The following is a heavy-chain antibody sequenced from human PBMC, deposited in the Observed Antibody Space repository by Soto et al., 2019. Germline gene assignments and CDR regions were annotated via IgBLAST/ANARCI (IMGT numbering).Heavy chain of an antibody. J-gene: IGHJ4*02. D-gene: IGHD3-16*02. CDR2: IKHDTSEA. V-gene: IGHV3-7*03. CDR1: GFKFSDYW. CDR3: ARDGLLFSGPYRPSRFDY. Sequence: TGGSLRLSCAVSGFKFSDYWMSWVRQAPGKGLEWVGNIKHDTSEAHYADSVKGRFTITRDNIKNFLFLQMRDLRADDTASYYCARDGLLFSGPYRPSRFDYWGLGALVTVSS.